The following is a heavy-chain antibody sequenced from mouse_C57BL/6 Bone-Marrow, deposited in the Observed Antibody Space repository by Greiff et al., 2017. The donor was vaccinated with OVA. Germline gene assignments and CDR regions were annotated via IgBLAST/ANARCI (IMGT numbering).Heavy chain of an antibody. CDR1: GYTFTSYG. J-gene: IGHJ2*01. Sequence: VQLQQSGAELARPGASVKLSCKASGYTFTSYGISWVKQRTGQGLEWIGEIYPRSGNTYYNEKFKGKATLTADKSASTADMEIRSLTSADSAVYCCAGLRRFFDYWGQGITLTVSS. CDR3: AGLRRFFDY. V-gene: IGHV1-81*01. CDR2: IYPRSGNT. D-gene: IGHD2-2*01.